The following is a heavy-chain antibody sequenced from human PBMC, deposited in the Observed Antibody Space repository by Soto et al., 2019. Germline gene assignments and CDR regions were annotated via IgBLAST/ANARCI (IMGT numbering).Heavy chain of an antibody. D-gene: IGHD1-7*01. J-gene: IGHJ4*02. CDR3: ARDAGITGATYYFDY. CDR1: GYTFTSYG. Sequence: QVQLVQSGAEVKKPGASVKVSCKASGYTFTSYGISWVRQAPGQGLEWMGWISAYNGNTNYAQKLQGRVTMTTDTSXXTAYMELRSLRSDDTAVYYCARDAGITGATYYFDYWGQGTLVTVSS. V-gene: IGHV1-18*01. CDR2: ISAYNGNT.